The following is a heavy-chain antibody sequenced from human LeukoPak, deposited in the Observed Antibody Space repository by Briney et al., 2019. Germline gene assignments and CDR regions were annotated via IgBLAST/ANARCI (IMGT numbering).Heavy chain of an antibody. CDR1: GYTFTGYY. D-gene: IGHD3-16*01. V-gene: IGHV1-46*01. Sequence: AASVKVSCKASGYTFTGYYMHWVRQAPGQGLEWMGVVNPSGGGTSYSQMFQGRLTMTRDMSTSTVYMELSSLRSEDTAVYYCTRTLGAVADSRYWFDPWGQGTLVTVSS. J-gene: IGHJ5*02. CDR3: TRTLGAVADSRYWFDP. CDR2: VNPSGGGT.